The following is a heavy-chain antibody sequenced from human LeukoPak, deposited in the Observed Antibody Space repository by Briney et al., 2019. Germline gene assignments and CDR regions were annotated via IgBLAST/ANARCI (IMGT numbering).Heavy chain of an antibody. V-gene: IGHV3-23*01. CDR3: VREAGYCAPVCLRSNWFDP. Sequence: GGSLRPSCAASGFPFSSHAISCVRQPPGKGVEWVATLSNGKTYYTDSVRSRFTISRDDSKNTVYLHMNRLGDEDTARYFCVREAGYCAPVCLRSNWFDPWGQGTLVTVSS. CDR1: GFPFSSHA. CDR2: LSNGKT. D-gene: IGHD2-15*01. J-gene: IGHJ5*02.